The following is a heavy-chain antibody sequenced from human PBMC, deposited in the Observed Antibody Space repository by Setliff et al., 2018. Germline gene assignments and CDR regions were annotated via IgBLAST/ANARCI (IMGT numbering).Heavy chain of an antibody. D-gene: IGHD2-15*01. CDR1: GYTFTGYY. V-gene: IGHV1-2*04. J-gene: IGHJ4*02. CDR3: ARGTQAYTSWTDSALGY. CDR2: INPNSGGT. Sequence: ASVKVPCKASGYTFTGYYMHWVRQAPGQGLEWMGWINPNSGGTNYAQKFQGWVTVTRDTSISTAYMELSRLRSDDTAVYYCARGTQAYTSWTDSALGYWGKGTLVTVSS.